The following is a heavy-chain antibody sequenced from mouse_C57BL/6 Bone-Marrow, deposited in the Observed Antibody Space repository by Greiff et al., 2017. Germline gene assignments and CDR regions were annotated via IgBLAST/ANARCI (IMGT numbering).Heavy chain of an antibody. CDR3: VRQWGCLRGDMDY. CDR2: IRSKSNNYAT. Sequence: EVLLVESGGGLVQPKGSLKLSCAASGFSFNTYAMNWVRQAPGQGLEWVARIRSKSNNYATYYADSVKDRFTISRDDSESKLYLKMNNLKAEDTAMYYCVRQWGCLRGDMDYWGKGTSVTVSS. J-gene: IGHJ4*01. CDR1: GFSFNTYA. D-gene: IGHD2-2*01. V-gene: IGHV10-1*01.